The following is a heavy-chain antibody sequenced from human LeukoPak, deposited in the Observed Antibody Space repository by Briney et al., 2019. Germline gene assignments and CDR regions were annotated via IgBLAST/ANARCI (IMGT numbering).Heavy chain of an antibody. V-gene: IGHV4-34*01. CDR3: ARHRGYDFYYFDY. J-gene: IGHJ4*02. Sequence: PSETLSLTCAVYGGSFSGYYGSWIRQPPGKGLEWIGDINHSGSTNYNPSLKSRVTISVDTSKNQFSLKLSSVTAADTAVYYCARHRGYDFYYFDYWGQGTLVTVSS. CDR2: INHSGST. CDR1: GGSFSGYY. D-gene: IGHD5-12*01.